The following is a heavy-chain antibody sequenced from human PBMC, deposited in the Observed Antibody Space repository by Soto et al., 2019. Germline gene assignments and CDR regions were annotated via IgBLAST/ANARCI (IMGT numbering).Heavy chain of an antibody. V-gene: IGHV3-30*18. CDR1: GFTFSSYG. CDR3: AKENVVVVAALTYYYYYGMDV. D-gene: IGHD2-15*01. CDR2: ISYDGSNK. Sequence: GGSLRLSCAASGFTFSSYGMHWVRQAPGKGLEWVAVISYDGSNKYYADSVKGRFTISRDNSKNTLYLQMNSLRAEDTAVYYCAKENVVVVAALTYYYYYGMDVWGQGTTVTVSS. J-gene: IGHJ6*02.